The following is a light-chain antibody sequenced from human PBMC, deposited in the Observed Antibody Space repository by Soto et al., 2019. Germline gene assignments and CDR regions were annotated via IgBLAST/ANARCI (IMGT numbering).Light chain of an antibody. V-gene: IGKV3-20*01. Sequence: EFVLTQSPCTLSLSAGERATLSCRASQTVRNNYLAWYQQKHGQAPRLLIYDASSRATGIPDWFSGGVYGTDFNLTISRLETEDFAVYYCQQFSSYPLTFGGGTKVDIK. J-gene: IGKJ4*01. CDR1: QTVRNNY. CDR2: DAS. CDR3: QQFSSYPLT.